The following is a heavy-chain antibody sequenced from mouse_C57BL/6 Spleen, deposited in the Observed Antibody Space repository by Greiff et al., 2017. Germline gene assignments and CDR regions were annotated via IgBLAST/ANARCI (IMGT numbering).Heavy chain of an antibody. CDR3: ARHTTVVVYYFDY. CDR1: GYTFTDYY. J-gene: IGHJ2*01. D-gene: IGHD1-1*01. Sequence: EVQLQQSGPELVKPGASVKISCKASGYTFTDYYMNWVKQSHGKSLEWIGDINPNNGGTSYNQKFKGKATLTVDKSSSTAYMELRSLTSEDSAVYYCARHTTVVVYYFDYWGQGTTLTVSS. CDR2: INPNNGGT. V-gene: IGHV1-26*01.